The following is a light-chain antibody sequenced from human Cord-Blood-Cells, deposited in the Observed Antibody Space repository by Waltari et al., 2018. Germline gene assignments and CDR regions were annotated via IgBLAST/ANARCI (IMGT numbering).Light chain of an antibody. J-gene: IGKJ1*01. CDR2: GAS. CDR1: QSVSSSY. CDR3: QQYGSSPRT. V-gene: IGKV3-20*01. Sequence: EFVLTQSPGTLSFSPGERATLSCRASQSVSSSYLAWYQQKPGQAPRLLIYGASSRATGIPDRFSGSGSGTDFTLTISRLEPEDFAVYYCQQYGSSPRTFGQGTKVEIK.